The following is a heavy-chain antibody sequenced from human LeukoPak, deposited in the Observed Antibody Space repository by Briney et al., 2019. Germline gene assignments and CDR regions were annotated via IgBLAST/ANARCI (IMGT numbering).Heavy chain of an antibody. CDR2: INHSGST. Sequence: NPSETLSLTCAVYGGSFSGYYWSWIRQPPGKGLEWIGEINHSGSTNYNPSLKSRVTISVDTSKNQFSLKLSSVTAADTAVYYCARLVTRGYWGQGTLVTVSS. CDR1: GGSFSGYY. CDR3: ARLVTRGY. J-gene: IGHJ4*02. D-gene: IGHD2/OR15-2a*01. V-gene: IGHV4-34*01.